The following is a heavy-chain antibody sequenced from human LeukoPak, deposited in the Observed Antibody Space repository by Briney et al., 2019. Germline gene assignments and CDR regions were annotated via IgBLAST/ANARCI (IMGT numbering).Heavy chain of an antibody. CDR1: GFTFSSYA. Sequence: GGSRRLSCAASGFTFSSYAMSWVRQAPGKGLEWVANINQDGSGKYYVDSVKGRFTISRDNAKNSLYLQMNSLRAEDTAVYYCARVVGAGYFDLWGRGTLVTVSS. J-gene: IGHJ2*01. V-gene: IGHV3-7*01. D-gene: IGHD1-26*01. CDR2: INQDGSGK. CDR3: ARVVGAGYFDL.